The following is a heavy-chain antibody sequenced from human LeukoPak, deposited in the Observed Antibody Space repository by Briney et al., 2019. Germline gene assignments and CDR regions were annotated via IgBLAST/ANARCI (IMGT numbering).Heavy chain of an antibody. D-gene: IGHD3-22*01. CDR2: IFSSGSA. CDR3: ARRSSDSTGLWAFDY. CDR1: GGSISSYY. J-gene: IGHJ4*02. Sequence: SETLSLTCTVSGGSISSYYWSWIRQPPGKRLEWIGYIFSSGSANYNPSLESRVTISLDRSRKQFSLKLKSVTAADTAVYYCARRSSDSTGLWAFDYWGQGTLVTVSS. V-gene: IGHV4-4*09.